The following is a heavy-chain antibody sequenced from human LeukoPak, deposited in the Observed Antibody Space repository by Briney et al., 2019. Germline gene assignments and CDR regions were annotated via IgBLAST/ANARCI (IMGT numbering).Heavy chain of an antibody. V-gene: IGHV1-69*05. CDR3: ARDNYAGANWFDP. D-gene: IGHD1-7*01. J-gene: IGHJ5*02. CDR2: IIPIFGTA. Sequence: SVKVSCKASGGTFSSYAISWVRQAPGQGLEWMGGIIPIFGTANYAQKFQGRVTITTDESTSTAYMELSSLRSEDTAVYYCARDNYAGANWFDPWGQGTLVTVSS. CDR1: GGTFSSYA.